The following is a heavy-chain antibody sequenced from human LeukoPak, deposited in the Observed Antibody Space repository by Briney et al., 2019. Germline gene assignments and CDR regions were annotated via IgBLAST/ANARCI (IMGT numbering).Heavy chain of an antibody. J-gene: IGHJ4*02. Sequence: ASVKVSCKASGYTFPSYFMHWVRHAPGKGLEWMGGFDTEDGETIYAQKFQGRVTMTEDTSTDTAYMELSSLRSEDTAVYYCATGVLPSGWYPQRRLGYWGQGTLVTVSS. CDR1: GYTFPSYF. CDR3: ATGVLPSGWYPQRRLGY. D-gene: IGHD6-19*01. V-gene: IGHV1-24*01. CDR2: FDTEDGET.